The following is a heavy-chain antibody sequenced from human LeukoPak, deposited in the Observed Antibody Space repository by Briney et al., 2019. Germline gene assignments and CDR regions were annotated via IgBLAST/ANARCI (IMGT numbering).Heavy chain of an antibody. CDR2: INQYGSEK. Sequence: GGSLRLSCAVSGLTFSRYWMTWVRQAPGKGPEWVASINQYGSEKYYVDSVKGRFTISRDNAKNSVSLQMNSLRAEDTAVYYCARSLGDDWGQGTLVTVSS. D-gene: IGHD3-16*01. V-gene: IGHV3-7*01. J-gene: IGHJ4*02. CDR3: ARSLGDD. CDR1: GLTFSRYW.